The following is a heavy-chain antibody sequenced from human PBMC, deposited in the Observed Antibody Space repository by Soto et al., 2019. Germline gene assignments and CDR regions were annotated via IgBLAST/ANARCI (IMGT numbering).Heavy chain of an antibody. CDR2: IYYSGST. J-gene: IGHJ6*02. CDR1: GGSISSGGYY. CDR3: ARDTATDYYGMDV. Sequence: SETLSLTCTVSGGSISSGGYYWSWIRQHPGKGLEWIGYIYYSGSTYYNPSLKSRVTISVDTSKNQFTLKLSSVTAADTAVYYCARDTATDYYGMDVWGQGTTVTVSS. D-gene: IGHD5-12*01. V-gene: IGHV4-31*03.